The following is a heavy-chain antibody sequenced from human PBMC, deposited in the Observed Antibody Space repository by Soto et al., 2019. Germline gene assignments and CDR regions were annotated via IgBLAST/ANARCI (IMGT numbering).Heavy chain of an antibody. V-gene: IGHV3-23*01. Sequence: PGGSLRLSCTASGITFIMHVMTWFRQAPGKGLEWVSAISTADRPYYTESVKGRFTISRDTSKNTLYLQMNSLRAEDTAIYYCARSLRERGTSDSWTTDAFAIWGQGTMVTVS. CDR2: ISTADRP. CDR1: GITFIMHV. J-gene: IGHJ3*02. D-gene: IGHD6-13*01. CDR3: ARSLRERGTSDSWTTDAFAI.